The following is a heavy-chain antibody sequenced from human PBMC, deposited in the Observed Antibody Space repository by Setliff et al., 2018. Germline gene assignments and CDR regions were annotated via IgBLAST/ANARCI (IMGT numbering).Heavy chain of an antibody. Sequence: PSETLSLSCAASGFTFSYAWMHWVRQAPGKGLEWVGRIKSKTDGGTTDYAAPVKGRFTISRDDSKNTLYLQMNSLKTEDTAVYYCTTDPSPTFGGVIGAAFDIWGQGTMVTVSS. D-gene: IGHD3-16*01. CDR2: IKSKTDGGTT. V-gene: IGHV3-15*07. CDR3: TTDPSPTFGGVIGAAFDI. J-gene: IGHJ3*02. CDR1: GFTFSYAW.